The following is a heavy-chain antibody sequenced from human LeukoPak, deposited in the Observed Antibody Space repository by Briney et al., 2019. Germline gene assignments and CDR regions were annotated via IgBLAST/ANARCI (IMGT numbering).Heavy chain of an antibody. D-gene: IGHD6-13*01. J-gene: IGHJ5*02. CDR2: IYYSGST. CDR1: AGSISSYY. Sequence: SETLSLTCTVSAGSISSYYSSWIRQPPGKGLEWIGYIYYSGSTNYNPSLKSRVTISVDTSKNQFSLKLSSVTAADTAVYYCARQRGYSSSPNWFDPWGQGTLVTVSS. CDR3: ARQRGYSSSPNWFDP. V-gene: IGHV4-59*08.